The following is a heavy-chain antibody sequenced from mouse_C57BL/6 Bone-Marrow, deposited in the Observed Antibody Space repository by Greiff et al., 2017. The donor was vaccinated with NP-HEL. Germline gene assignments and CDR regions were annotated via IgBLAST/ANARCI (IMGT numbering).Heavy chain of an antibody. D-gene: IGHD2-2*01. Sequence: QVQLQQPGAELVKPGASVKLSCKASGYTFTSYWMHWVKQRPGQGLEWIGMIHPNSGSTNYNEKFKGKATLTVDKSSSTAYMQLSSLTSEDSAVYYVASGLLWLRRRDYYAMDYWGQGTSVTVSS. CDR3: ASGLLWLRRRDYYAMDY. CDR2: IHPNSGST. CDR1: GYTFTSYW. V-gene: IGHV1-64*01. J-gene: IGHJ4*01.